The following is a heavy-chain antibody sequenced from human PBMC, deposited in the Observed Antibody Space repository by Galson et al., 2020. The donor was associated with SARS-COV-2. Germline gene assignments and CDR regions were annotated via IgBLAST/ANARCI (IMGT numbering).Heavy chain of an antibody. J-gene: IGHJ5*02. CDR2: IDWDDDK. Sequence: SGPTLVKPTQTLTLTCTFSGFSLSTSGMCVSWIRQPPGKALEWLALIDWDDDKYYSTSLKTRLTISKDTSKNQVVLTMTNMDPVDTATYYCGRTHYDILAGRNWFDPWGQGTLVTVSS. CDR3: GRTHYDILAGRNWFDP. V-gene: IGHV2-70*01. CDR1: GFSLSTSGMC. D-gene: IGHD3-9*01.